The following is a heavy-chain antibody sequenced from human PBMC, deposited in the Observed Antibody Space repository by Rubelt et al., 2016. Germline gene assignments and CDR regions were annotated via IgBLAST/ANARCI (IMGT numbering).Heavy chain of an antibody. D-gene: IGHD2-21*02. J-gene: IGHJ4*02. Sequence: PGRSLRLSCAASGFTFSSYAMHWVRQAPGKGLEWVAVISYDGSNKYYADSVKGRFTISRDNSKNTLYLQMNSLRAEDTAVYYCARDGPGAYCGGDCSYDYWGQGTLVTVSS. CDR2: ISYDGSNK. V-gene: IGHV3-30*04. CDR1: GFTFSSYA. CDR3: ARDGPGAYCGGDCSYDY.